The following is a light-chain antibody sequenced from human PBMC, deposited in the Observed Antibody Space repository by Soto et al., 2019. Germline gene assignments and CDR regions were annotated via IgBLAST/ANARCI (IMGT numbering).Light chain of an antibody. Sequence: DVQLTQSPSFLSASVGGRVTITCRASQDISSYLAWYQQKPGKPPKLLIYVTSTLQSGVPSRFSGSGSGTEFTLTISSLQPEDFATYFCQQLNTYPFTFGGGTKVDIK. J-gene: IGKJ4*01. CDR3: QQLNTYPFT. CDR2: VTS. CDR1: QDISSY. V-gene: IGKV1-9*01.